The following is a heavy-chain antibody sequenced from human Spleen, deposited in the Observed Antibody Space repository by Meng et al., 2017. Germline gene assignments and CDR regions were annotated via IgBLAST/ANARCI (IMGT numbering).Heavy chain of an antibody. J-gene: IGHJ4*02. CDR2: INHSGST. Sequence: QLQLKQWGAGQLKPSETLSLTCAVYGGPFSGYYWSWIRQPPGKGLEWIGEINHSGSTNYNPSLKSRVTISVDTSKKQFSLKLSSVTAADTAVYYCASGRGSYRFFDYWGQGTLVTVSS. CDR3: ASGRGSYRFFDY. D-gene: IGHD1-26*01. V-gene: IGHV4-34*01. CDR1: GGPFSGYY.